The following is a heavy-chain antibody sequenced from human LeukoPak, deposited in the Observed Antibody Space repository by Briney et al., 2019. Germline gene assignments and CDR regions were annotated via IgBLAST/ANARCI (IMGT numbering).Heavy chain of an antibody. CDR2: ISYDGSNK. V-gene: IGHV3-30*18. J-gene: IGHJ4*02. Sequence: PGRSLRLSCAASGFTFSSYGMHWVRQAPGKGLEWVAVISYDGSNKYYADSVKGRLTISRDNSKNTLYLQMNSLRAEDTAVYYCAKDHEGAYDYWGQGTLVTVSS. CDR3: AKDHEGAYDY. CDR1: GFTFSSYG. D-gene: IGHD1-26*01.